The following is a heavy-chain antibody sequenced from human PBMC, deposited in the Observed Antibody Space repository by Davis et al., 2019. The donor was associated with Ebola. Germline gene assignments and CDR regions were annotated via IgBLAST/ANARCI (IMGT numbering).Heavy chain of an antibody. CDR2: ISSSSSYI. V-gene: IGHV3-21*01. J-gene: IGHJ4*02. CDR3: ARDGPPIGYDFWSGYYFDY. Sequence: GESLKISCAASGFTFSSYSMNWVRQAPGKGLEWVSSISSSSSYIYYADSVKGRFTISRDNAKNSLYLQMNSLRAEDTAVYYCARDGPPIGYDFWSGYYFDYWGQGTLVTVSS. CDR1: GFTFSSYS. D-gene: IGHD3-3*01.